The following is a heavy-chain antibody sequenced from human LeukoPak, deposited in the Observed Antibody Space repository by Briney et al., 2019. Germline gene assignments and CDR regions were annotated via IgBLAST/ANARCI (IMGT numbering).Heavy chain of an antibody. J-gene: IGHJ4*02. D-gene: IGHD3-3*01. V-gene: IGHV3-21*01. CDR1: GFTFSSYS. Sequence: GGSLRLSCAASGFTFSSYSMNWVRQAPGEWLEWLSSISSSSSYIYYADSVKGRFTISRDNAKNSLYLQMNSLRAEDTAVYYYARDLHYDFWSGYYTGDVDYFDYWGQGTLVTVSS. CDR2: ISSSSSYI. CDR3: ARDLHYDFWSGYYTGDVDYFDY.